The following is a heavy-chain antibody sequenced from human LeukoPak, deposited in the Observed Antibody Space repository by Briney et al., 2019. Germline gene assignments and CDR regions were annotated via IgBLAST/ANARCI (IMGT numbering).Heavy chain of an antibody. Sequence: ASVKVSCKASGYTFTGYYMHWVRQAPGQGLEWMGWINPNSGGTNYAQKFQGRVTMTRDTSISTAYMELSRLRSDDTAVYYCARDQYDGSSWYRPFKDYYYYMDVWGKGTTVTVSS. J-gene: IGHJ6*03. CDR2: INPNSGGT. CDR3: ARDQYDGSSWYRPFKDYYYYMDV. CDR1: GYTFTGYY. V-gene: IGHV1-2*02. D-gene: IGHD6-13*01.